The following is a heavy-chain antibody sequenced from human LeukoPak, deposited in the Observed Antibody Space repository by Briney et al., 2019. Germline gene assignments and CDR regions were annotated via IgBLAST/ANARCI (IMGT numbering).Heavy chain of an antibody. CDR3: ARGRIIGDFDY. V-gene: IGHV4-59*01. D-gene: IGHD3-16*01. CDR1: GGSISSYY. CDR2: IYYSGST. J-gene: IGHJ4*02. Sequence: SETPSLTCTVSGGSISSYYWSWIRQPPGKGLEWIGYIYYSGSTNYNPSLKSRVTISVDTSKNQFSLKLSSVTAADTAVYYCARGRIIGDFDYWGQGTLVTVSS.